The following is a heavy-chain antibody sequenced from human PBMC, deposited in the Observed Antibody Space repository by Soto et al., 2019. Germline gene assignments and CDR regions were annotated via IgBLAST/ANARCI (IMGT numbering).Heavy chain of an antibody. Sequence: GGSLRLSCAASGFTFSSYAMSWVRQAPGKGLEWVSAISGSGGSTYYADSVKGRFTISRDNSKNTLYLQMNSLRAEDTAVYYCAKDSVSWDYDYIWGSYLSSGDYWGQGTLVTVSS. CDR1: GFTFSSYA. CDR2: ISGSGGST. D-gene: IGHD3-16*02. J-gene: IGHJ4*02. V-gene: IGHV3-23*01. CDR3: AKDSVSWDYDYIWGSYLSSGDY.